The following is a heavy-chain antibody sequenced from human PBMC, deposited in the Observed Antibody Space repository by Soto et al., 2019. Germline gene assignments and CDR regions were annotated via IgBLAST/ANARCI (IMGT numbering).Heavy chain of an antibody. J-gene: IGHJ6*02. CDR3: AREGARAYYGMDV. D-gene: IGHD3-16*01. Sequence: QVQVVESGGGVVQPGRSLRLSCAASGIIFSRHAMHWVRQAPGKGLEWVALISYDGSNKDYADSVKGRFTISRDNSKNTLYLQMISLRTENTAVYYCAREGARAYYGMDVWGQGSTVSVSS. CDR2: ISYDGSNK. CDR1: GIIFSRHA. V-gene: IGHV3-30-3*01.